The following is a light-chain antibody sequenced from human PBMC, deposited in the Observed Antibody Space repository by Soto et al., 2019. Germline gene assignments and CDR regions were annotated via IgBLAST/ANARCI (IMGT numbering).Light chain of an antibody. V-gene: IGKV3-15*01. Sequence: EIVMTQSPATLSVSPGERATLSCRASQSVSSNLARYQQKPGQAPRLLIYGASTRATGFPARFSGSGSGTEFTLTISSLQSEDFAVYYCQQYNNWPPVTFGPGTKVEI. CDR3: QQYNNWPPVT. CDR2: GAS. J-gene: IGKJ3*01. CDR1: QSVSSN.